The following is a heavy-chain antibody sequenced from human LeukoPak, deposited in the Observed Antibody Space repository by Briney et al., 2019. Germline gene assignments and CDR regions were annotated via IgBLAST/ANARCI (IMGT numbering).Heavy chain of an antibody. CDR1: GFTFSSYA. CDR3: ARDPRPEWEPPYFDY. J-gene: IGHJ4*02. D-gene: IGHD1-26*01. V-gene: IGHV3-30-3*01. CDR2: ISYDGSNK. Sequence: GRSLRLSCAASGFTFSSYAMHWVRQAPGKGLEWVAVISYDGSNKHYADSVKGRFTISRDNAKNSLYLQMNSLRAEDTAVYYCARDPRPEWEPPYFDYWGQGILVTVSS.